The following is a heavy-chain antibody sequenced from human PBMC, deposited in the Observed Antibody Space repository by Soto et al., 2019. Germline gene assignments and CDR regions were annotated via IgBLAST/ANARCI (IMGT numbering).Heavy chain of an antibody. CDR2: IYSGGST. CDR3: ARSEGPSGWHYYYYGMDV. J-gene: IGHJ6*02. Sequence: EVQLVESGGGLVQPGGSLRLSCAASGFTVSSNYMSWVRQAPGKGLEWVSVIYSGGSTYYADSVKGRFTISRHNSKTTLYLQMNSLRAEDTAVYYCARSEGPSGWHYYYYGMDVWGQWTTVTVSS. V-gene: IGHV3-53*04. CDR1: GFTVSSNY. D-gene: IGHD6-19*01.